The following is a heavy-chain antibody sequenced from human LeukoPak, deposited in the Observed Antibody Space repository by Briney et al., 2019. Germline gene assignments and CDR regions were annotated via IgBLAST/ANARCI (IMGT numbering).Heavy chain of an antibody. Sequence: SETLSLPCAVSGGSISSSNWWSWVRQPPGKGLEWIGEIYHSGSTNYNPSLKSRVAISVDKSKNQFSLKLSSVTAADTAVYYCAIVPSTNNYYYYGMEVLGQGTTVTVSS. CDR2: IYHSGST. V-gene: IGHV4-4*02. J-gene: IGHJ6*02. CDR1: GGSISSSNW. CDR3: AIVPSTNNYYYYGMEV.